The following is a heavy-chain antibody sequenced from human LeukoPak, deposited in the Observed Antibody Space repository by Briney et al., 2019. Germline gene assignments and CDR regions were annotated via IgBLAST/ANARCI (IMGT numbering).Heavy chain of an antibody. V-gene: IGHV3-30*02. Sequence: GGFLRLSCAASGFTFSSCGMHWVRQAPGKGLEWVAFIRYDGSNKYYADSVKGRFTISRDNSKNTLYLQMNSLRAEDTAVYYCAKDKVQGGSAYWGQGTLVTVSS. CDR2: IRYDGSNK. D-gene: IGHD3-16*01. J-gene: IGHJ4*02. CDR1: GFTFSSCG. CDR3: AKDKVQGGSAY.